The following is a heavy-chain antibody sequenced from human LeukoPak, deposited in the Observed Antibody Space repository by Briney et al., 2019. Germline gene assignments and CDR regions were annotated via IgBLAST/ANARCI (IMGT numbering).Heavy chain of an antibody. V-gene: IGHV3-21*01. J-gene: IGHJ3*02. Sequence: GGSLRLSCAASGLTFSSYSMNWVRQAPGKGLEWVSSISSSSSYIYYADSVKGRFTISRDNAKNSLYLQMNSLRAEDTAVYYCARDAPIRSHGIVVVVAAKVNAFDIWGQGTMVTVSS. D-gene: IGHD2-15*01. CDR3: ARDAPIRSHGIVVVVAAKVNAFDI. CDR1: GLTFSSYS. CDR2: ISSSSSYI.